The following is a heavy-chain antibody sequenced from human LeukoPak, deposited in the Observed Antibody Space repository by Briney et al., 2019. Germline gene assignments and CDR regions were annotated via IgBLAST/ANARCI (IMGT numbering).Heavy chain of an antibody. Sequence: GGSLRLSCAASGFTFSNYNMAWVRQAPGKGLEWVSVIGGSDGGTHYADSVRGRFTISRDNSKNTMYLQMNSLRAEDTAVYFCARESHQWLIHVDSWGQGTLVCVSS. J-gene: IGHJ4*02. V-gene: IGHV3-23*01. CDR1: GFTFSNYN. D-gene: IGHD6-19*01. CDR3: ARESHQWLIHVDS. CDR2: IGGSDGGT.